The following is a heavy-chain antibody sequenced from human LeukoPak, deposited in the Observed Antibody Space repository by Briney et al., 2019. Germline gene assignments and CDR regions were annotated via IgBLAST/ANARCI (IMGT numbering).Heavy chain of an antibody. Sequence: GGSLRLSCAASGFTFSSYAMSWVRQAPGKGLEGVSAISGSGGSTYYAHSVKGRFTISRDNSKNRLYLQMNSLRAEDTAVYYCAKDPKLWFGESPFADGGQGTLVTVS. CDR3: AKDPKLWFGESPFAD. CDR2: ISGSGGST. CDR1: GFTFSSYA. J-gene: IGHJ4*02. D-gene: IGHD3-10*01. V-gene: IGHV3-23*01.